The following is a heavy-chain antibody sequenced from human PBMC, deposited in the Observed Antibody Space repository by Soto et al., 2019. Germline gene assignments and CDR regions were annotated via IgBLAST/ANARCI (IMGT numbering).Heavy chain of an antibody. Sequence: SETLSLTCTVSGVSVSSGDHYWSWLRQPPGKGLESIVYIQYGASTYYNPSLTSRTTISVDTSKNQFSLMLRSVTAADTAVYYCARGREYGYGIDYWGQGTLVTVSS. D-gene: IGHD5-18*01. CDR3: ARGREYGYGIDY. CDR1: GVSVSSGDHY. J-gene: IGHJ4*02. CDR2: IQYGAST. V-gene: IGHV4-30-4*01.